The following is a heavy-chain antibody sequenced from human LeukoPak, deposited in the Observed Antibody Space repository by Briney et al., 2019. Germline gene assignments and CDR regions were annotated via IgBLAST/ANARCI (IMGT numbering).Heavy chain of an antibody. D-gene: IGHD6-19*01. Sequence: GGSLRPSCVASGFTFSSYGMNWVRQAPGKGLEWVSYIRSSGSTIYYADSVKGRFTISRDNAKNSLYLQMNSLRAEDTAVYYCARGDTSGWSDYWGQGTLVTVSS. V-gene: IGHV3-48*03. J-gene: IGHJ4*02. CDR3: ARGDTSGWSDY. CDR2: IRSSGSTI. CDR1: GFTFSSYG.